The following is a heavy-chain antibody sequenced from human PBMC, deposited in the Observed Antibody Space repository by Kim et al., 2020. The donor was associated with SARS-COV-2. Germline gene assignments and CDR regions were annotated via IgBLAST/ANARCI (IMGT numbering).Heavy chain of an antibody. CDR3: ARISNYYDSSGYYGAPDYYYYGMDV. D-gene: IGHD3-22*01. J-gene: IGHJ6*02. Sequence: SVKVSCKASGDTFSSYAISWVRQAPGQGLEWMGGIIPIFGTANYAQKFQGRVTITADESTSTAYMELSSLRSEDTAVYYCARISNYYDSSGYYGAPDYYYYGMDVWGQGTTVTVSS. CDR2: IIPIFGTA. V-gene: IGHV1-69*13. CDR1: GDTFSSYA.